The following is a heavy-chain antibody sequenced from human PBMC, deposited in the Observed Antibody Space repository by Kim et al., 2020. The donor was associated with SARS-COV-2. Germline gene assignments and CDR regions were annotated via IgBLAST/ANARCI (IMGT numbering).Heavy chain of an antibody. CDR1: GYTFAAYG. CDR3: ARGGRGDHFYNGMDV. Sequence: ASVKVSCKASGYTFAAYGISWVRQARGQGLQWMGGIGAYNGMSDYGQTFHDRITMTTDISSSTAYLEVMSLRSDDTAIYFCARGGRGDHFYNGMDVWGQGTAVIVSS. D-gene: IGHD2-21*02. CDR2: IGAYNGMS. J-gene: IGHJ6*02. V-gene: IGHV1-18*01.